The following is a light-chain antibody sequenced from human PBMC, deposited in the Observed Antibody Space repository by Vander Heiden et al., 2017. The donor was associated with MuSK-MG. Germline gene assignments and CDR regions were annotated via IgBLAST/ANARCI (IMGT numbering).Light chain of an antibody. CDR2: DVS. CDR1: SDDVGGYNY. V-gene: IGLV2-14*03. J-gene: IGLJ3*02. Sequence: QSALTQPASVYESPGQSITISCTGNSDDVGGYNYVSWYQQHPGKAPKLMIYDVSNRPSGVSNRFSGSKSGNTASLTISGLHAEDEADYYCSSYTSSSTWVFGGGTKLTVL. CDR3: SSYTSSSTWV.